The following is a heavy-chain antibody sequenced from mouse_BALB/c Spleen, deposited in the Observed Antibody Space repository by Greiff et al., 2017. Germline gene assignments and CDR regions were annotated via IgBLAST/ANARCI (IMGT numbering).Heavy chain of an antibody. V-gene: IGHV1-7*01. Sequence: QVQLQQSGDDLVKPGASVKMSCKASGYTFTSYWMHWVKQRPGQGLEWIGYINPSTGYTEYNQKFKDKATLTADKSSSTAYMQLSSLTSEDSAVYYCARSRLPLDYWGQGTTLTVSS. D-gene: IGHD3-2*02. CDR3: ARSRLPLDY. CDR1: GYTFTSYW. CDR2: INPSTGYT. J-gene: IGHJ2*01.